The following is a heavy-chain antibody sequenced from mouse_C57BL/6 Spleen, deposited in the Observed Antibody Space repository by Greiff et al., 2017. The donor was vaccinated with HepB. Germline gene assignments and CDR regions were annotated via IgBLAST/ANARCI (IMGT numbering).Heavy chain of an antibody. D-gene: IGHD1-1*01. CDR2: IYPSDSET. V-gene: IGHV1-61*01. Sequence: VQLQQPGAELVRPGSSVKLSCNASGYTFTSYWMDWVKQRPGQGLEWIGNIYPSDSETHYNQKFKDKATLTVDKSSSTAYMQLSSLTSEDSAVYYCARKTTAVPMDYWGQGTSVTVSS. CDR3: ARKTTAVPMDY. CDR1: GYTFTSYW. J-gene: IGHJ4*01.